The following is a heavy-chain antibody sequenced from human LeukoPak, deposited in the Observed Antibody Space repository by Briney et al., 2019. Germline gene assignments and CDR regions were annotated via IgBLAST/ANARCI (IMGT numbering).Heavy chain of an antibody. CDR1: GGSISSGHYW. CDR2: MYYSGNT. Sequence: SETLSLTCTVSGGSISSGHYWWGWIRQPPGKGLDWIGSMYYSGNTHYNPSRQSRVTVSVDTSKNQFSLKLTSVTAADTAVYYCVRQRGVGSWSFDYWGQGNLVTVSS. J-gene: IGHJ4*02. D-gene: IGHD2-15*01. V-gene: IGHV4-39*01. CDR3: VRQRGVGSWSFDY.